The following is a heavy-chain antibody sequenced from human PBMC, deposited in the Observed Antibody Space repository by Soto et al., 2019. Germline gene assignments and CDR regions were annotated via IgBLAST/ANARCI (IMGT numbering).Heavy chain of an antibody. CDR2: ISGSGGST. V-gene: IGHV3-23*01. D-gene: IGHD3-22*01. CDR3: ANGGQVVTSPHDAFDI. CDR1: GFTFSSYA. J-gene: IGHJ3*02. Sequence: PGGSLRLSCAASGFTFSSYAMSWVRQAPGKGPEWVSAISGSGGSTYYADSVKGRFTISRDNSKNTLYLQMNSLRAEDTAVYYCANGGQVVTSPHDAFDIWGQGTMVTVSS.